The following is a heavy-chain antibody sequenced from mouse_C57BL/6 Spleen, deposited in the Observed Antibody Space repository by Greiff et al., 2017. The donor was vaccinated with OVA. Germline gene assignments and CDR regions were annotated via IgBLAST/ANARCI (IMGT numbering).Heavy chain of an antibody. CDR3: ARWGYPYYFDY. CDR2: IDPSDSET. J-gene: IGHJ2*01. CDR1: GYTFTSYW. Sequence: QVQLQQSGAELVRPGSSVKLSCKASGYTFTSYWMHWVKQRPIQGLEWIGNIDPSDSETHYNQKFKDKATLTVDKSSSTAYMQLSSLTSEDSAVYYCARWGYPYYFDYWGQGTTLTVSS. V-gene: IGHV1-52*01. D-gene: IGHD2-14*01.